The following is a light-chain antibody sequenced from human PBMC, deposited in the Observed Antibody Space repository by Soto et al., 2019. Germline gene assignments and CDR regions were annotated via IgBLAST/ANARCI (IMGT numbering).Light chain of an antibody. J-gene: IGKJ1*01. V-gene: IGKV1-5*03. Sequence: DIQMTQSPSILSASVGDRVTITCRASHIIGSWVAWYQQKPGRAPNLLIHKASHLESGVPSRFSGSGSGTEFTLTISSLQPEDFATYYCQQFHSFSRTFGQGTKVDIK. CDR3: QQFHSFSRT. CDR2: KAS. CDR1: HIIGSW.